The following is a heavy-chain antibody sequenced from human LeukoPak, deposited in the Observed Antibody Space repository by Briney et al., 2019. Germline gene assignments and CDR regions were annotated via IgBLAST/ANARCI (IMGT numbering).Heavy chain of an antibody. CDR2: IKPDGSEK. CDR3: AKDWNGWFDY. J-gene: IGHJ4*02. Sequence: GGSLRLSCAASGFTLSNYWMSWVRQAPGKGLEWVANIKPDGSEKYYVDSVKGRFTISRDNSRNMLYLQMNSLRAEDTAVYYCAKDWNGWFDYWGQGTLVTVSS. V-gene: IGHV3-7*05. CDR1: GFTLSNYW. D-gene: IGHD3-3*01.